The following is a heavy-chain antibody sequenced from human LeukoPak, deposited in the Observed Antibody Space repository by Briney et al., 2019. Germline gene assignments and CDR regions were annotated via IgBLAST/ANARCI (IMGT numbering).Heavy chain of an antibody. V-gene: IGHV6-1*01. Sequence: SQTLSLTCALSGDSVSSISAAWNWLRQSPKRGLEWLGRTYYRSKWYNEYAASVKSRIIINPDTSKNQFSLQVTAVTPEDTAVYYCVRAPNGAMLSFDSWGQGKLVTVSS. CDR3: VRAPNGAMLSFDS. D-gene: IGHD3-16*01. J-gene: IGHJ4*02. CDR1: GDSVSSISAA. CDR2: TYYRSKWYN.